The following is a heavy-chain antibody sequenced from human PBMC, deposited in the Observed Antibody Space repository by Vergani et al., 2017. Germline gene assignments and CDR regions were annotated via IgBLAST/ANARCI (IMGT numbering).Heavy chain of an antibody. J-gene: IGHJ5*02. Sequence: QMQLVQSGAEVKKTGSSVKVSCKASGYTFTYRYLHWVRQAPGQALEWMGWITPFNGNTNYAQKFQDRVTITRDRSMSTAYMGLSRLRSEDTAMYYCALAESSTSCINSVCITPETGSWFDPWGQGTLVTVSS. D-gene: IGHD2-2*01. CDR3: ALAESSTSCINSVCITPETGSWFDP. CDR2: ITPFNGNT. V-gene: IGHV1-45*02. CDR1: GYTFTYRY.